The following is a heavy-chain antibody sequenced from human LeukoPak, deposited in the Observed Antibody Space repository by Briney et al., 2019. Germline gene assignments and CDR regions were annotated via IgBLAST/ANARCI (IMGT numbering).Heavy chain of an antibody. D-gene: IGHD4-11*01. CDR2: INWNGGST. V-gene: IGHV3-20*04. J-gene: IGHJ4*02. CDR3: ANPLTVTSFAF. CDR1: GFTFDDYG. Sequence: GGSLRLSCAASGFTFDDYGMSWVRQAPGKGLEWVSGINWNGGSTSYADSVKGRFTISRDTAKNSLYLQMNSLRAEDTAVSFRANPLTVTSFAFWGQGTLVTVSS.